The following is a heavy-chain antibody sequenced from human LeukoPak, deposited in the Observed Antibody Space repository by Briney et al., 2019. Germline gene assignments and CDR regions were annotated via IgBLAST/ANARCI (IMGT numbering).Heavy chain of an antibody. CDR3: ARQQLSQLYYFDN. CDR2: IYSSGST. Sequence: SETLSLTCTVSGGSISNYSWNWIRQPAGKGLEWIGHIYSSGSTNYNPSLKRRVTMSVDMSKNQFSLRPSSVTAADTAVYYCARQQLSQLYYFDNWGQGTLVTVSS. V-gene: IGHV4-4*07. J-gene: IGHJ4*02. CDR1: GGSISNYS. D-gene: IGHD6-13*01.